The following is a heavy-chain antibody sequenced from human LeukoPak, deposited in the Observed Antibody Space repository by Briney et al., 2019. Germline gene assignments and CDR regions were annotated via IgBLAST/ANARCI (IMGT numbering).Heavy chain of an antibody. CDR3: ARDLGLGYYGSGSYYNGSYYGMDV. V-gene: IGHV3-53*01. D-gene: IGHD3-10*01. Sequence: GGSLRLSCAASGFTVSSNYMSWVRQAPGKGLEWVSVIYSGGSTYYADSVKGRFTISRDNSKNTLYLQMNSLRAEDTAVYYCARDLGLGYYGSGSYYNGSYYGMDVWGQGTTVTVSS. CDR1: GFTVSSNY. J-gene: IGHJ6*02. CDR2: IYSGGST.